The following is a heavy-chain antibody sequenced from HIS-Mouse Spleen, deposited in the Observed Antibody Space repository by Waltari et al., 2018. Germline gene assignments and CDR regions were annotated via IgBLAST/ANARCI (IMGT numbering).Heavy chain of an antibody. J-gene: IGHJ2*01. CDR1: GFPFRCYA. V-gene: IGHV3-30*04. Sequence: QVQLVESGGGVVQPGRSLRLAWAASGFPFRCYAMHWVRQAPGKGLEWVAVISYDGSNKYYADSVKGRFTISRDNSKNTLYLQMNSLRAEDTAVYYCASLLTGDWYFDLWGRGTLVTVSS. CDR3: ASLLTGDWYFDL. D-gene: IGHD7-27*01. CDR2: ISYDGSNK.